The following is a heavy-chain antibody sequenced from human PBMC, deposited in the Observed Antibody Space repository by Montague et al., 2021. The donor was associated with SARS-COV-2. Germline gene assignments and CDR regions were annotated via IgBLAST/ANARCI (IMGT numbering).Heavy chain of an antibody. CDR1: GFTVSINY. CDR3: ARDIQLHYYYYGMDV. J-gene: IGHJ6*02. V-gene: IGHV3-66*02. Sequence: SLRLSCAASGFTVSINYMSWVRQAPGKGLEWVSVIYSGGSTYYAGSVKGRFTISRDNSKNTLYLQMNSLRAEDTAVYYCARDIQLHYYYYGMDVWGQGTTGTVSS. D-gene: IGHD5-18*01. CDR2: IYSGGST.